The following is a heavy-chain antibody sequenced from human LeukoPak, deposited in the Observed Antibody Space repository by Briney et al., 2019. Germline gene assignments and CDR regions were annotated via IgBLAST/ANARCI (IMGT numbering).Heavy chain of an antibody. CDR1: GGSISSYY. CDR3: VRVHSAMDLHFDY. CDR2: IYYSGST. D-gene: IGHD5-18*01. J-gene: IGHJ4*02. Sequence: SETLSLTCTVSGGSISSYYWSWIRQPPGKGLEWIGYIYYSGSTNYNPSLKSRVTISVDTSKNQFSLKLSSVTAADTAVYYCVRVHSAMDLHFDYWGQGTLVTVSS. V-gene: IGHV4-59*01.